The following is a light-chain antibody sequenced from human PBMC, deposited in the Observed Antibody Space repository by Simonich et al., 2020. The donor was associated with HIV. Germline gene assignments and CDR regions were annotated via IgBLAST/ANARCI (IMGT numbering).Light chain of an antibody. CDR2: DVS. CDR3: SSYTSSSTLAV. Sequence: QSALTQPASVSGSPGQSIPISCTGTGSDVGGYNYVSWYQQHPGKAPKLMIYDVSNRPSGVSNRFSGSKSGNTASLTISGLQAEDEADYYCSSYTSSSTLAVFGGGTQLTVL. J-gene: IGLJ7*01. V-gene: IGLV2-14*03. CDR1: GSDVGGYNY.